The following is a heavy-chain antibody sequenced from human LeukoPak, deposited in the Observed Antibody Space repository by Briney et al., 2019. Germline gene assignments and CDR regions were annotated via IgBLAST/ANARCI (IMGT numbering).Heavy chain of an antibody. J-gene: IGHJ4*02. CDR1: GGSFSGYY. V-gene: IGHV4-34*01. D-gene: IGHD3-22*01. Sequence: SETLSLTCAVYGGSFSGYYWSWIRQPPGKGLEWIGEINHSGSTNYNPSLKSRVTISVDTSENQFSLKLSSVTAADTAVYYCARGLPYYYDSSGYYLRWGQGTLVTVSS. CDR2: INHSGST. CDR3: ARGLPYYYDSSGYYLR.